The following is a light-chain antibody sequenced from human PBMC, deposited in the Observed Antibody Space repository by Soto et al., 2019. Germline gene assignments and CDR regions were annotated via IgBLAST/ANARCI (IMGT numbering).Light chain of an antibody. J-gene: IGKJ1*01. CDR2: GAS. Sequence: EIVMTQSPATLSVSPGERATLSCRASQSVSSSLAWYQQKPGQAPRLLIYGASTRATAIPARFSGSGSGTEFTLTISSLQSEDFAVYYCQQYNNWPPMAFGQGTKVEIK. CDR1: QSVSSS. V-gene: IGKV3-15*01. CDR3: QQYNNWPPMA.